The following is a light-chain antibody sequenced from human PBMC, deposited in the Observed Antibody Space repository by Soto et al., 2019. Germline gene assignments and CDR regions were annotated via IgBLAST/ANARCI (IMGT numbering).Light chain of an antibody. CDR2: GVS. J-gene: IGKJ2*01. Sequence: EIVLTQSPATLSVSPGERVTLSCRASESLSYFLAWYQHKPGQSPRLLIYGVSTRVAGVPSRFSGGGSATAFTITISSLQAEDFAVYYCQSYNDWPFAFGQGTKLEI. CDR3: QSYNDWPFA. CDR1: ESLSYF. V-gene: IGKV3-15*01.